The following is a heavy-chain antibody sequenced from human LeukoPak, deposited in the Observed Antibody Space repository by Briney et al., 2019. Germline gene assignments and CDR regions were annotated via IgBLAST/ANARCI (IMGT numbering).Heavy chain of an antibody. D-gene: IGHD3-9*01. V-gene: IGHV3-23*01. CDR3: ARHYYDILTGYYKSSFFDY. J-gene: IGHJ4*02. CDR2: ISRSGVAT. Sequence: GGSLRLSCAASGFTFTSFAMSWVRQAPGKGLEWVSTISRSGVATYYANSVKGRFTISRDNSKNTVYLQMNSLRAEDTAVYYCARHYYDILTGYYKSSFFDYWGQGTLVTVSS. CDR1: GFTFTSFA.